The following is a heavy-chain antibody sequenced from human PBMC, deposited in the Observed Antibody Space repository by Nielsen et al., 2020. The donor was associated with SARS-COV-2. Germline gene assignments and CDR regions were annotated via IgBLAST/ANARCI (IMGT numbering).Heavy chain of an antibody. CDR2: ISYDGSNK. CDR3: ARGEYGDHPGDYYYYGMDV. V-gene: IGHV3-30-3*01. D-gene: IGHD4-17*01. J-gene: IGHJ6*02. CDR1: GFTFGDYA. Sequence: GGSLRLSCTASGFTFGDYAMSWFRQAPGKGLEWVAVISYDGSNKYYADSVKGRFTISRDNSKNTLYLQMNSLRAEDTAVYYCARGEYGDHPGDYYYYGMDVWGQGTTVTVSS.